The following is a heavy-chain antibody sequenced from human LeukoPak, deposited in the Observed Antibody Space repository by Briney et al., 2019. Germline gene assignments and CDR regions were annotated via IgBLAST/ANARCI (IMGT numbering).Heavy chain of an antibody. CDR3: ARDRAAVAGVFDY. J-gene: IGHJ4*02. V-gene: IGHV4-39*07. CDR2: IYYTGNT. Sequence: PSETLPLSCTVSGDSINNPSYFWAWIRQPPGKGLEWIGSIYYTGNTYYNPSLKSRVTMSIDTSKKQFSLMLSFVTAADTAVYYCARDRAAVAGVFDYWGQGTQVTVSS. D-gene: IGHD6-19*01. CDR1: GDSINNPSYF.